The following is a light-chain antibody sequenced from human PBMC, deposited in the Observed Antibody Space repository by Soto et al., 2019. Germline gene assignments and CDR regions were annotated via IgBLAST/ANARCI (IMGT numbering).Light chain of an antibody. CDR3: QQYETFSGT. J-gene: IGKJ1*01. CDR1: QNISTF. CDR2: DAS. Sequence: DIQMTQSPSSLSTSVGDRVTITCRATQNISTFLNWYQQKPGKAPYLLLFDASSLQSGVPSRFSGSGSGADFTLTIASLQPDDFATYYCQQYETFSGTFGPGTKVDIK. V-gene: IGKV1-39*01.